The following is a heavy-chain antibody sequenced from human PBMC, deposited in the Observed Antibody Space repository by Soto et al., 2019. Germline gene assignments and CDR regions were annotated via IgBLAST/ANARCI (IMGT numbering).Heavy chain of an antibody. Sequence: GGSLRLSCGAPGVTFKDYGMHWVRQAPGKGLEWVAVISYDGKQTYYADSVKGRFTISKDKSKRTLLLRMNSLRVDDTAVYYCARDGWGSNWYFDLWGRGTLVTVSS. CDR3: ARDGWGSNWYFDL. CDR2: ISYDGKQT. J-gene: IGHJ2*01. CDR1: GVTFKDYG. D-gene: IGHD3-16*01. V-gene: IGHV3-30*03.